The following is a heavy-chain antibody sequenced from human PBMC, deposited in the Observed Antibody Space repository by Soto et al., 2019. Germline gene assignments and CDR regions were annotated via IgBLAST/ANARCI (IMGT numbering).Heavy chain of an antibody. CDR1: GYTFTSYG. V-gene: IGHV1-18*01. CDR2: ISAYNGNT. Sequence: ASVKVSCKASGYTFTSYGISWVRQAPGQGLEWMGWISAYNGNTNYAQKLQGRVTMTTDTSTSTAYMELRSLRSDDTAVYYCARSYSSGWYRPAPSDPWGQGTLVTVSS. D-gene: IGHD6-19*01. CDR3: ARSYSSGWYRPAPSDP. J-gene: IGHJ5*02.